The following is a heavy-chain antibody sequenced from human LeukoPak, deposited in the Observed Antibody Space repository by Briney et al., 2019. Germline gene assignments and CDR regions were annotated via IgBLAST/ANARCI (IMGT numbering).Heavy chain of an antibody. CDR3: ARHRAGGGVAVLSY. CDR1: GYSFTGYR. J-gene: IGHJ4*02. D-gene: IGHD6-19*01. V-gene: IGHV5-10-1*01. CDR2: IDPSDSYN. Sequence: GESLKISCKGSGYSFTGYRISWVRQMPGKGLEWMGRIDPSDSYNNYSPSFQGHVTISADKSISTAYLQWSSLKASDTAMYYCARHRAGGGVAVLSYWGQGTLVTVSS.